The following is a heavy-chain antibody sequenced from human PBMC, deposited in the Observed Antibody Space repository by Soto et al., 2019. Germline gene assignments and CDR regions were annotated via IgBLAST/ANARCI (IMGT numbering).Heavy chain of an antibody. V-gene: IGHV4-31*03. CDR1: GGSISSGGYY. Sequence: SETLSLTCTVSGGSISSGGYYWSWIRQHPGKGLEWIGYIYYSGSTYYNPSLKRRVTISVDTSKNQFSLKLSSVTAADTAVYYCARGYGSGSPDAFDIWGQGTMVTVSS. J-gene: IGHJ3*02. CDR3: ARGYGSGSPDAFDI. CDR2: IYYSGST. D-gene: IGHD3-10*01.